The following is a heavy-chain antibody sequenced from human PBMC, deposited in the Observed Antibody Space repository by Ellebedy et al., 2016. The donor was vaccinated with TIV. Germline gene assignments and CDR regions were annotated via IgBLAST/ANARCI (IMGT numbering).Heavy chain of an antibody. Sequence: GESLKISCAASGFPFRDYVMAWVRQVPGKGLEWVSAVSESDGRTFYADSVKGRFTISRDNSKNTMFLQMNRLTAGDTAVYYCTKRADNWGFFDYWGQGTLVTVSS. D-gene: IGHD1-1*01. J-gene: IGHJ4*02. V-gene: IGHV3-23*01. CDR3: TKRADNWGFFDY. CDR1: GFPFRDYV. CDR2: VSESDGRT.